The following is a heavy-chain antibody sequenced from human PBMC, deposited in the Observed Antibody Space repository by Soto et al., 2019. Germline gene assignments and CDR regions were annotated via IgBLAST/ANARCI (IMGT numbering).Heavy chain of an antibody. J-gene: IGHJ6*02. CDR1: GYTFTSYA. D-gene: IGHD4-17*01. V-gene: IGHV1-3*01. CDR3: ARDRSVTQLYYYGMDV. CDR2: INAGNGNT. Sequence: QVQLVQSGAEVKKPGASVKVSCKASGYTFTSYAMHWVRQAPGQRLEWMGWINAGNGNTKYSQKFQGRVTITRDTSASTAYMELSSLRSEDTAVDYCARDRSVTQLYYYGMDVWGQGTTVTVSS.